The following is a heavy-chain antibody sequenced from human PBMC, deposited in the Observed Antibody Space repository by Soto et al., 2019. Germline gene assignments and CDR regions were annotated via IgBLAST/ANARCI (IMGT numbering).Heavy chain of an antibody. J-gene: IGHJ4*02. CDR1: GGSISSYY. V-gene: IGHV4-59*01. CDR2: IYYSGST. D-gene: IGHD2-2*01. CDR3: ARVVDGYIAY. Sequence: QVQLQESGPGLVKPSETLSLTCTVSGGSISSYYWSWIRQPPGKGLEWIGYIYYSGSTNYNPSLKSLVIITVNTYKSQFPLKLTSVNAADTALYYCARVVDGYIAYWGQGTLVTVSS.